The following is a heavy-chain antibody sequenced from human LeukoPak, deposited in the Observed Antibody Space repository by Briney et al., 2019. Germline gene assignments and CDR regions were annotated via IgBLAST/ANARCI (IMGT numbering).Heavy chain of an antibody. D-gene: IGHD3-22*01. J-gene: IGHJ3*02. Sequence: SETLSLTCTVSGYSISSGYYWSWIRQPPGKGLEWIGYVYYSGSTNYNPSLKSRVTISVDTSKNQFSLKLSSVTAADMAVYYCARRLAITMIVVGPENAFDIWGQGTMVTVSS. CDR3: ARRLAITMIVVGPENAFDI. CDR2: VYYSGST. CDR1: GYSISSGYY. V-gene: IGHV4-59*08.